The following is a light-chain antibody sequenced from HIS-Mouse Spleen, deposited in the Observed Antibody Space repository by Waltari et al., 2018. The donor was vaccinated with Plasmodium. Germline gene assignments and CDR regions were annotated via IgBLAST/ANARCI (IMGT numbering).Light chain of an antibody. V-gene: IGLV4-69*01. CDR2: LNSDGSH. Sequence: QLVLTQSPSASASLGASVKLTCTLSSGHRSYAIAWHPQQPEKGPRYLMKLNSDGSHSKGDGIPDRFSCSSSGAERYLTISSLQSEDEADYYCQTWGTGIVVFGGGTKLTVL. CDR1: SGHRSYA. CDR3: QTWGTGIVV. J-gene: IGLJ2*01.